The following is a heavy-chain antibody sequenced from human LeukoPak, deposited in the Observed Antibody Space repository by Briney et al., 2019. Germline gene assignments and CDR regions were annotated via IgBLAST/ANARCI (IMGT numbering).Heavy chain of an antibody. CDR1: GFSFSTYW. CDR3: ATGGMAHAFDI. D-gene: IGHD3-16*01. V-gene: IGHV3-74*01. J-gene: IGHJ3*02. CDR2: IRTDGGST. Sequence: GGSLRLSCAASGFSFSTYWMHWVRQAPGKGLAWVSRIRTDGGSTYYADSVKGRFTISRDNAKNSLYLQMNSLRAEDTAVYYCATGGMAHAFDIWGQGTMVTVSS.